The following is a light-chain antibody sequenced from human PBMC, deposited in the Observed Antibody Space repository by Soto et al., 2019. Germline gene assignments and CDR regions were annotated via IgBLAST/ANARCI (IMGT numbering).Light chain of an antibody. CDR3: SSYAGRNNWV. Sequence: QSALTQPPSASGSPGQSVTISCTGTSSDVGDYNFVSWFQQHPGKAPKLMIYEVSKRPSGVPDRFSGSKSGNTASLTVSGLQAEDEADYYCSSYAGRNNWVFGGGTQLTV. J-gene: IGLJ3*02. CDR2: EVS. V-gene: IGLV2-8*01. CDR1: SSDVGDYNF.